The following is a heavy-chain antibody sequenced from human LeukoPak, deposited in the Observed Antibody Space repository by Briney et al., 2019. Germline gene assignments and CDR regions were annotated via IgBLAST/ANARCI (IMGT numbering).Heavy chain of an antibody. J-gene: IGHJ6*02. V-gene: IGHV3-23*01. CDR1: GFTFSSNA. Sequence: GGSLRLSCAASGFTFSSNAMSWVRQAPGKGLEWVSAISGSGGSTYYADSVKGRFTISRDNSKNTLYLQMNSLRAEDTAVYYCAKDGNYYYYYGMDVWGQGTTVTVSS. CDR3: AKDGNYYYYYGMDV. CDR2: ISGSGGST.